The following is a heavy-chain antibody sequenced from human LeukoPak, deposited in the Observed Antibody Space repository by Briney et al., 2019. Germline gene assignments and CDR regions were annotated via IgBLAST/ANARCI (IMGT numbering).Heavy chain of an antibody. J-gene: IGHJ4*02. D-gene: IGHD3-3*01. Sequence: GASVKVSCKASGYTFTNYAMQWVRQAPGQRLEWMGWINAGNGNTRYSQRFQGRVTITRDTSASTVYMEVTSLRSEDTAVYYCARGIWSRTVSPYYLDYWGQGTLVTVSS. V-gene: IGHV1-3*01. CDR2: INAGNGNT. CDR1: GYTFTNYA. CDR3: ARGIWSRTVSPYYLDY.